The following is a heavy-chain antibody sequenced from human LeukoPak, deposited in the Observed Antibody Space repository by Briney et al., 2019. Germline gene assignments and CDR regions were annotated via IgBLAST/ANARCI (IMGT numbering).Heavy chain of an antibody. CDR3: ARALYDSSGYYSHFDY. J-gene: IGHJ4*02. V-gene: IGHV3-21*01. D-gene: IGHD3-22*01. CDR2: ISRSSSFI. CDR1: GFTFSSYS. Sequence: GGSLRLSCAASGFTFSSYSMNWVRQAPGKGLEWVSSISRSSSFIYYADSVKGRFTISRDNAKNSLYLQMNSLRAEDTAVYYCARALYDSSGYYSHFDYWGQGTLVTVSS.